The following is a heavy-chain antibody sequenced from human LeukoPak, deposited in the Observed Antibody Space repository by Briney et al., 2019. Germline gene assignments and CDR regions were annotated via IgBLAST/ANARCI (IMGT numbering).Heavy chain of an antibody. V-gene: IGHV4-59*01. D-gene: IGHD3-3*01. J-gene: IGHJ4*02. CDR3: ARGFGGYYSFDY. Sequence: SETLSLTCTVSGGSISSYYWSWIRQPPGKGLEWIGYIYYSGNTNYNPSLKSRVTISVDTSKNQFSLKLTSVTAADTAVYYCARGFGGYYSFDYWGQGTLVTVSS. CDR1: GGSISSYY. CDR2: IYYSGNT.